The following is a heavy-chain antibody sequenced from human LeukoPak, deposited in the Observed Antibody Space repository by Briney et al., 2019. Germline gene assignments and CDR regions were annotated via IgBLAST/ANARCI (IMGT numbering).Heavy chain of an antibody. D-gene: IGHD3-22*01. Sequence: GGSLRLSCVVSGFTSSVYWMTWVRQAPGKGREWVANVNHDGSEKHYVDSVKGRFTISRDNAKNSLYLQMNSLRAEDTAVYYCARDWGDYYDSSGYFYYYYYGMDVWGQGTTVTVSS. CDR3: ARDWGDYYDSSGYFYYYYYGMDV. V-gene: IGHV3-7*01. CDR1: GFTSSVYW. J-gene: IGHJ6*02. CDR2: VNHDGSEK.